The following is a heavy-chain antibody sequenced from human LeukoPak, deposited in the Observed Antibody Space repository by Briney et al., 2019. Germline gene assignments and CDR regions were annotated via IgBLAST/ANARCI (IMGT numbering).Heavy chain of an antibody. CDR2: AYYGGST. CDR1: GVSINDFY. V-gene: IGHV4-59*01. Sequence: SETLSLTCAVSGVSINDFYWTWIRQPPGKGLEWIGYAYYGGSTNYNPSLKSRVSMSVDTSRNQFSLTLTSVSVADTAFYFCARGGIRGYSAFDNLDFWGLGTHVTVSS. J-gene: IGHJ4*02. CDR3: ARGGIRGYSAFDNLDF. D-gene: IGHD5-12*01.